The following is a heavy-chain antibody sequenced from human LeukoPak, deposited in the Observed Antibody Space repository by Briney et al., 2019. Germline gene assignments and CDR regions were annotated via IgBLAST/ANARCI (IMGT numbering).Heavy chain of an antibody. CDR1: GGSISSYY. Sequence: PSETLSLTCSVSGGSISSYYWGWIRQPPGKGLEWIGGIYYSGSTYYNPSLKSRVTISVDTSKNQFSLKLSSVTAADTAVYYCARLERNYYGSGSYLQDWGQGTLVTVSS. D-gene: IGHD3-10*01. J-gene: IGHJ4*02. CDR3: ARLERNYYGSGSYLQD. CDR2: IYYSGST. V-gene: IGHV4-39*01.